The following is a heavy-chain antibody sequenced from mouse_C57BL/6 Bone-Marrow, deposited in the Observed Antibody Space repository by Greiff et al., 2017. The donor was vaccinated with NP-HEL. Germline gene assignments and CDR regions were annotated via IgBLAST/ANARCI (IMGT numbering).Heavy chain of an antibody. CDR2: ISDGGSYT. J-gene: IGHJ2*01. D-gene: IGHD2-4*01. Sequence: EVKLVESGGGLVKPGGSLKLSCAASGFTFSSYAMSWVRQTPEKRLEWVATISDGGSYTYYPDNVKGRFTISRDNAKNNLYLQMSHLKSEDTAMYYCAREDDYAYWGQGTTLTVTS. V-gene: IGHV5-4*01. CDR1: GFTFSSYA. CDR3: AREDDYAY.